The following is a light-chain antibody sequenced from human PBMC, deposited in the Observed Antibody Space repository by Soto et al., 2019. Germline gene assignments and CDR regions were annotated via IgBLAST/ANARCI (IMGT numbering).Light chain of an antibody. CDR1: QDISNY. CDR3: QQYDNLHPT. J-gene: IGKJ1*01. Sequence: DIPMTQSPSSLSASVGDRVTITCQASQDISNYLNWYQQKPGKAPKLLIYDASNLETGVPSRFSGSGSGTDFTFTISSLQPEDIATYYCQQYDNLHPTFGQGTKVEIK. CDR2: DAS. V-gene: IGKV1-33*01.